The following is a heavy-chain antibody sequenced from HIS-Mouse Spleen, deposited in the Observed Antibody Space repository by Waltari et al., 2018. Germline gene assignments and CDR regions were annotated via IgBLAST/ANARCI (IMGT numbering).Heavy chain of an antibody. J-gene: IGHJ2*01. CDR3: AREIPYSSSWYDWYFDL. Sequence: QLQLQESGPGLVKPSETLSPTCPVSGGPISSSSYYWGRIRQPPGKGLEWIGSIYYSGSTYYNPSLKSRVTISVDTSKNQFSLKLSSVTAADTAVYYCAREIPYSSSWYDWYFDLWGRGTLVTVSS. CDR1: GGPISSSSYY. V-gene: IGHV4-39*07. CDR2: IYYSGST. D-gene: IGHD6-13*01.